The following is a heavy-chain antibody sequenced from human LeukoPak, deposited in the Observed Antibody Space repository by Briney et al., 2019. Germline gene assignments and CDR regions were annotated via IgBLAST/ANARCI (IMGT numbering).Heavy chain of an antibody. J-gene: IGHJ4*02. V-gene: IGHV5-51*01. D-gene: IGHD1-26*01. CDR1: GYKLTNNW. Sequence: GESLKISCKISGYKLTNNWIGWVRQVPGKGLEWMGLIYPGYSDAKYSPSFQGQVTLSVDASISTAYLQWSSLKASDTAMYYCARHGSTSVVGPVDYWGQGTLVTVSS. CDR2: IYPGYSDA. CDR3: ARHGSTSVVGPVDY.